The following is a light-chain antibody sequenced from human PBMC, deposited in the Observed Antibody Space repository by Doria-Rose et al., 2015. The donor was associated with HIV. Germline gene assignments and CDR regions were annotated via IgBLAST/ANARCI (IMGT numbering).Light chain of an antibody. CDR1: QSVSNN. V-gene: IGKV3-15*01. CDR2: GAS. Sequence: PGERATLSCRASQSVSNNLAWYQQKPGQAPRLLIYGASTRATGVPARFTGSGSGTQFSLTISSLQSEDFALYYCQQYNNWPPLTFGGGTKVEIK. CDR3: QQYNNWPPLT. J-gene: IGKJ4*01.